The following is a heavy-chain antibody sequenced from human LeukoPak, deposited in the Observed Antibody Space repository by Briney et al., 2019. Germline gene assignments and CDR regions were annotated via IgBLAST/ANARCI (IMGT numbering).Heavy chain of an antibody. J-gene: IGHJ5*02. CDR2: INPNSGGT. CDR3: ARESSITMVRGVIITSWFDP. D-gene: IGHD3-10*01. Sequence: ASVKVSCKASGYAFTGYYMHWVRQAPGQGLEWMGWINPNSGGTNYAQKFQGRVTMTRDTSISTAYMELSRLRSDDTAVYYCARESSITMVRGVIITSWFDPWGQGTLVTVSS. CDR1: GYAFTGYY. V-gene: IGHV1-2*02.